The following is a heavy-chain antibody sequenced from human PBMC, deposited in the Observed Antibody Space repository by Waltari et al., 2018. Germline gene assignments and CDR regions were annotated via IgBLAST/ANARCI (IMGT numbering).Heavy chain of an antibody. CDR2: VYSTGAT. J-gene: IGHJ4*02. D-gene: IGHD6-19*01. CDR1: AASIRGHY. Sequence: QMKLLESGPGLVKPSETMSLTCTVSAASIRGHYWRWIRQPAGKGLEWIGRVYSTGATNYNPSLGLRATISVDTARKQVSLKLTSVTAADTAMYFCAESDSGSWQYFFNSWGQGALVTVSS. V-gene: IGHV4-4*07. CDR3: AESDSGSWQYFFNS.